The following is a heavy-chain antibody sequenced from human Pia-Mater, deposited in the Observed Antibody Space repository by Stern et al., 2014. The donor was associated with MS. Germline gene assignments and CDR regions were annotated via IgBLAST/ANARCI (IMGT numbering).Heavy chain of an antibody. J-gene: IGHJ6*02. D-gene: IGHD2-15*01. Sequence: VQLVQSGGDLVQPGRSLRLSCAASGFRFDDYSMSWVRQAPGKGLEWISGISSSRGNIGSADAVQGRFTMSRDNVHSTLFLYLNSLRAEDTASYYCARAIGFCSGGNCEPYYYYGIDVWGQGTRVTVSS. CDR2: ISSSRGNI. V-gene: IGHV3-9*01. CDR3: ARAIGFCSGGNCEPYYYYGIDV. CDR1: GFRFDDYS.